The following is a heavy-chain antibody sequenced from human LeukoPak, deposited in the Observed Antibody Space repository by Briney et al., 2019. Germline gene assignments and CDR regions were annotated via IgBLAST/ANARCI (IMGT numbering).Heavy chain of an antibody. CDR2: IYHSGST. D-gene: IGHD6-19*01. Sequence: RSSGTLSLTCAVSGGSISSSNWWSWVRQPPGKGLEWIGEIYHSGSTNYNPSLKSRVTISVDKSKNQFSLKLSSVTAADTAVYYCAREYDEDSSGWYGAYYFDYWAREPWSPSPQ. CDR3: AREYDEDSSGWYGAYYFDY. V-gene: IGHV4-4*02. J-gene: IGHJ4*02. CDR1: GGSISSSNW.